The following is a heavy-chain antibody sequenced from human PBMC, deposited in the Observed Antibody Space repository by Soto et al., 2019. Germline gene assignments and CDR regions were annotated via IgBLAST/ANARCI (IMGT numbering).Heavy chain of an antibody. J-gene: IGHJ3*02. D-gene: IGHD3-22*01. CDR3: AKRFGNGYWSVFDI. CDR2: LSGFGDDT. Sequence: EVQLSESGGGLVQPGGSLRLSCAASGFTFSTYAMTWVRQAPGKGLEWVSSLSGFGDDTYYADSVKGRFTISRDNSKNTLSLQMNSLRSEDTAVYYCAKRFGNGYWSVFDIWGQGTVVTVSS. CDR1: GFTFSTYA. V-gene: IGHV3-23*01.